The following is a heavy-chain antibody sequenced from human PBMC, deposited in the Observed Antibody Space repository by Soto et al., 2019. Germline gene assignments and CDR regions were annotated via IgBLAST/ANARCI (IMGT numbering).Heavy chain of an antibody. CDR2: ISGSGGST. CDR3: ATVVTAIPFDY. J-gene: IGHJ4*02. CDR1: GFTFSSYA. D-gene: IGHD2-21*02. Sequence: GGSLRLSCAASGFTFSSYAMIWVRQAPGKGLEWVSAISGSGGSTYYADSVKGRFTISRDNSKNTLYLQMNSLRAEDTAVYYCATVVTAIPFDYWGQGTLVTVSS. V-gene: IGHV3-23*01.